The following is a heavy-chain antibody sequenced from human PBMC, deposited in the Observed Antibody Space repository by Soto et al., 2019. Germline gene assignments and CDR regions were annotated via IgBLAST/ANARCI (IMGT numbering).Heavy chain of an antibody. Sequence: ASVKVSCKASGYTFTSYGISWVRQAPGQGLEWMGGIIPIFGTANYAQKFQGRVTITADESTSTAYMELSSLRSEDTAVYYCARDGYYYDSSGYSPRRNAFDIWGQGTMVTVSS. CDR1: GYTFTSYG. J-gene: IGHJ3*02. CDR3: ARDGYYYDSSGYSPRRNAFDI. D-gene: IGHD3-22*01. V-gene: IGHV1-69*13. CDR2: IIPIFGTA.